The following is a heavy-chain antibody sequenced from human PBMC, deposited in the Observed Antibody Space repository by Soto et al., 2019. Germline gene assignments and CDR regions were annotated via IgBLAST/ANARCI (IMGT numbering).Heavy chain of an antibody. J-gene: IGHJ6*02. V-gene: IGHV4-39*01. Sequence: PSETLSLTCTVSGGSISSSSYYWGWIRQPPGKGLEWIGSIYYSGSTYYNPSLKSRVTISVDTSKNKFSLKLSSVTAADTVVYYCAIHTGDSSGYYWEDYYGMDVWGQGTTVTVSS. CDR3: AIHTGDSSGYYWEDYYGMDV. CDR2: IYYSGST. D-gene: IGHD3-22*01. CDR1: GGSISSSSYY.